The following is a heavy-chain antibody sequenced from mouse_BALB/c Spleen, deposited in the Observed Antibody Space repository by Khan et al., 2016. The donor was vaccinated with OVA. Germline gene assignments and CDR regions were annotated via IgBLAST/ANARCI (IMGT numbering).Heavy chain of an antibody. V-gene: IGHV1-7*01. CDR3: TRDTIDY. CDR1: GYTFTTYW. J-gene: IGHJ2*01. Sequence: QVQLKQSGAELAKPGASVKMSCKASGYTFTTYWMHWVKQRPGQGLDWIGYINPTSGYTDYNEKFKDRATLSADKSSSTAYMQLSSLTSEDSAGYSCTRDTIDYWGQGTTLTVSS. CDR2: INPTSGYT.